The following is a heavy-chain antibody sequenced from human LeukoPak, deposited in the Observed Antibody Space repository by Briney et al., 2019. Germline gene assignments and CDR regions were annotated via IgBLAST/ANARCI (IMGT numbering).Heavy chain of an antibody. CDR1: GFTVITNV. J-gene: IGHJ4*02. D-gene: IGHD1-14*01. CDR3: ARGVEPLAANTLAY. Sequence: GSLRLSCAASGFTVITNVMTWVRQAPGKGLEWVSVLYSDGNTKYADSVQGRFTISRDNSKNTLYLEMNSLSPDDTAVYYCARGVEPLAANTLAYWGQGTLATVSS. V-gene: IGHV3-53*01. CDR2: LYSDGNT.